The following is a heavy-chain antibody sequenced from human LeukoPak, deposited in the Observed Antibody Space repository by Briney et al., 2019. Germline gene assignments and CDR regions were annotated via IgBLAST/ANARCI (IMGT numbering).Heavy chain of an antibody. CDR3: ARVLAQQQGY. Sequence: SGGSLRLSCAASGFTFSSYWMHWVRQRPGKGLVWVSHINSDGRNTTYADSVTGRFTISRDNAKNTLYLQMNSLRAEDTAVYYCARVLAQQQGYWGQGTLVTVSS. V-gene: IGHV3-74*01. D-gene: IGHD6-13*01. CDR2: INSDGRNT. CDR1: GFTFSSYW. J-gene: IGHJ4*02.